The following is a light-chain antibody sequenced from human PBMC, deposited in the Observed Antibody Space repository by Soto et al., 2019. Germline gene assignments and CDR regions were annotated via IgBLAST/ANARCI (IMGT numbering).Light chain of an antibody. CDR2: DAS. CDR3: QQYNNWPPWT. V-gene: IGKV3-15*01. Sequence: EVVMTQSPATLSVSPGERATLSCRASQSVSSNLAWYQQKPGQAPRLLIYDASTRATGIPARFSGSGSATEFTLTISSLQSEDFAVYYCQQYNNWPPWTFGQGTKVELK. CDR1: QSVSSN. J-gene: IGKJ1*01.